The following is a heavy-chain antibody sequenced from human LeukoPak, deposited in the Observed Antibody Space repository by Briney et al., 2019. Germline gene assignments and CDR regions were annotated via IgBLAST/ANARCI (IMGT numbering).Heavy chain of an antibody. CDR1: GGSISSGDYY. Sequence: SQTLSLTCTVSGGSISSGDYYWSWISQPPGKGLEWIGYIYYSGSTYYNPSLKSRVTISVDTSKNQFSLKLSSVTAADTAVYYCARASSGTGLGFDPWGQGTLVTVSS. J-gene: IGHJ5*02. CDR3: ARASSGTGLGFDP. D-gene: IGHD3-3*01. V-gene: IGHV4-30-4*01. CDR2: IYYSGST.